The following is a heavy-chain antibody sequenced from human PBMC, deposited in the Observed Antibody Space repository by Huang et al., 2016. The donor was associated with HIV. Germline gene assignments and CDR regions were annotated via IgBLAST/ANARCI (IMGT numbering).Heavy chain of an antibody. D-gene: IGHD2-15*01. CDR1: SGSFSDYY. J-gene: IGHJ6*03. CDR3: ARRHCSGGSCDSSSHRYHYMDV. V-gene: IGHV4-34*01. CDR2: INHSGST. Sequence: QVQLQQWGGGLLKPSETLSLTCAVYSGSFSDYYWSWIRQPPGQGLEWIGEINHSGSTNYKPALKSRVTMSLDMSKNQFSLRLRSVTATDTAIYYCARRHCSGGSCDSSSHRYHYMDVWGKGTTVTVSS.